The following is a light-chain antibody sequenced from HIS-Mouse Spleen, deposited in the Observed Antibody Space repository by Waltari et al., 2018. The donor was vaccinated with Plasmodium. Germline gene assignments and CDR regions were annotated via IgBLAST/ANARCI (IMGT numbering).Light chain of an antibody. J-gene: IGKJ2*01. CDR2: WAS. CDR1: QSVLYSPNNKNY. V-gene: IGKV4-1*01. Sequence: DIVMTQSPDSLAVSLGERATINCKSSQSVLYSPNNKNYLAWYQQKPGQPPTLLIYWASTRESGVPDRFSGSGSGTDFTLTISSLQAEDVAVYYCQQYYSTPPYTFGQGTKLEIK. CDR3: QQYYSTPPYT.